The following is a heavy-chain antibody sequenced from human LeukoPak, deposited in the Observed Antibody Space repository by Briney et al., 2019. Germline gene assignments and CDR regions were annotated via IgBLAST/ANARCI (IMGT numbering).Heavy chain of an antibody. D-gene: IGHD5-18*01. CDR3: ARHDSFIPY. V-gene: IGHV3-23*01. Sequence: QPGGSLRLSCAASGFTFNIYAMSWVRQPPGKGLEWVSGISDSGRSPYYTESVKGRFAISRDNSKNTVYLQMNNLGVDDTATYFCARHDSFIPYWGQGILVTVSS. CDR2: ISDSGRSP. J-gene: IGHJ4*02. CDR1: GFTFNIYA.